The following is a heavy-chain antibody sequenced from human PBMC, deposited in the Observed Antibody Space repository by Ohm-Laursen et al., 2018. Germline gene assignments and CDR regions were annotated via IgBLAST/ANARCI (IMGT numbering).Heavy chain of an antibody. Sequence: ASVKVSCKASGYTFTSYDINWVRQATGQGLEWMGWMNPNSGNTGYAQKFQGRVTMTRNTSISTAYMELSSLRSDDTAVYYCARARIQLWLFDYWGQGTLVTVSS. CDR2: MNPNSGNT. V-gene: IGHV1-8*01. D-gene: IGHD5-18*01. J-gene: IGHJ4*02. CDR1: GYTFTSYD. CDR3: ARARIQLWLFDY.